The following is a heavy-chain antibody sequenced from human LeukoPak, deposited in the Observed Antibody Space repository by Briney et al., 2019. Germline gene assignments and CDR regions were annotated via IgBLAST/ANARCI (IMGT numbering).Heavy chain of an antibody. J-gene: IGHJ4*02. CDR3: ARGVNWYFDY. V-gene: IGHV3-30-3*01. D-gene: IGHD1-1*01. CDR1: GFTFSSYA. CDR2: ISYDGSNK. Sequence: GGSLRLSCAASGFTFSSYAMHWVRKAPGKGLEWVAVISYDGSNKYYADSVKGRFTISRDTSKNALYLQMNSLRAEDTAVYYCARGVNWYFDYWGEGTLVTVSS.